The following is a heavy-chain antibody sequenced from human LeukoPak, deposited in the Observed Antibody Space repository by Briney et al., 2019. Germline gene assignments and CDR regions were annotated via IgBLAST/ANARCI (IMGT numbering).Heavy chain of an antibody. CDR3: ARRYYDFWSGYHEPIDY. D-gene: IGHD3-3*01. V-gene: IGHV4-28*01. Sequence: SETLSLTCAVSGYSITSSSWWGWIRQPPGKGLEWIGYIYHSGTTYYDPSLQSRVTTSVDTSKNQFSLKLSSVTAADTAVYYCARRYYDFWSGYHEPIDYWGQGTLVTVSS. CDR1: GYSITSSSW. J-gene: IGHJ4*02. CDR2: IYHSGTT.